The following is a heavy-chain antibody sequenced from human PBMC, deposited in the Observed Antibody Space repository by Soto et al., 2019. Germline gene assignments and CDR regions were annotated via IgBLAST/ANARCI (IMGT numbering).Heavy chain of an antibody. CDR2: LVVGSCNI. Sequence: SVKVSCKASGFTFTSSAVQWVRQARGQRLEWIGWLVVGSCNINYAQKFQERVTITGDTSTSTAYMELSSLRSDDTAVYYCASPEAIRRSSYGDFDYWGQGTLVTVSS. J-gene: IGHJ4*02. CDR3: ASPEAIRRSSYGDFDY. D-gene: IGHD5-18*01. CDR1: GFTFTSSA. V-gene: IGHV1-58*01.